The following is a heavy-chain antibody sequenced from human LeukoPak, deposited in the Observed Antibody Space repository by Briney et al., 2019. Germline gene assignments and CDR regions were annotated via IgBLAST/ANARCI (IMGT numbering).Heavy chain of an antibody. CDR2: ISYDGSNK. Sequence: GGSLRLSCAASGFTFSSYAMHWVRQAPGKGLEWVAVISYDGSNKHYADSVKGRFTISRDNSKNTLYLQMNSLRAEDTAVYYCARESIAARPYYFDYWGQGTLVTVSS. J-gene: IGHJ4*02. CDR1: GFTFSSYA. CDR3: ARESIAARPYYFDY. D-gene: IGHD6-6*01. V-gene: IGHV3-30-3*01.